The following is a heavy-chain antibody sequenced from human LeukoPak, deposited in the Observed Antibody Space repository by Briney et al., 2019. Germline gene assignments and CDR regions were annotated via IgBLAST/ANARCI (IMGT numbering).Heavy chain of an antibody. CDR1: GFTFSNYA. Sequence: GGSLRLSCAASGFTFSNYAMHWVRQAPGKGLEWVAVISYDGSNKYYADSVKGRFTISRDNSKNTLYLQMNSLRAEDTAVYYCARGAYDFWSGYYSNRDDYWGQGTLVTVSS. CDR3: ARGAYDFWSGYYSNRDDY. D-gene: IGHD3-3*01. J-gene: IGHJ4*02. V-gene: IGHV3-30*04. CDR2: ISYDGSNK.